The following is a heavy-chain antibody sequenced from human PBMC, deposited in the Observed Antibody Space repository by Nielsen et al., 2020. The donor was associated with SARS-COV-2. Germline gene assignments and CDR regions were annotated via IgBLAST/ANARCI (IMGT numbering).Heavy chain of an antibody. CDR3: ARARGYSGYYGMDV. J-gene: IGHJ6*02. D-gene: IGHD5-12*01. V-gene: IGHV3-30*03. CDR1: GFRFSSYG. CDR2: ISHDESNR. Sequence: GGSLRLSCAASGFRFSSYGMHWVRQAPGQGLEWVAFISHDESNRYYADSVKGRLTISRDNSRNTLYLQLNSLRAGDTAVYYCARARGYSGYYGMDVWGQGTTVTVSS.